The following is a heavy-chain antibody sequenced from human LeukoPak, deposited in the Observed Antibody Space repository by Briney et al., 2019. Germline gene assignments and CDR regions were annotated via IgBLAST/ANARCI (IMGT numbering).Heavy chain of an antibody. CDR2: INGDGSII. CDR3: AKDRGRTIRTPGYFDD. J-gene: IGHJ4*01. Sequence: GGSLRLSCAASGFTLSSYWIHWVRQVPGKGLLWVSRINGDGSIIDYADSVKGRFTISRDNSMNVLHLHMDNLRDEDTAIYYCAKDRGRTIRTPGYFDDWGRGTLVTVSS. CDR1: GFTLSSYW. D-gene: IGHD3-9*01. V-gene: IGHV3-74*01.